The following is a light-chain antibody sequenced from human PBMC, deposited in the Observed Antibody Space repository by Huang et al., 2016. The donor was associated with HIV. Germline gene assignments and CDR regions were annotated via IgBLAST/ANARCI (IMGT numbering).Light chain of an antibody. Sequence: DIQMTQSPSSLSASVGDRVTITCRATQSVTKYLNWYQQKPGKAPKLLIYGASSLQTGVPSRFRGSGSGTYFTLTISSLQPEDFATYYCQQSSSPPPTFGPGTKVDIK. CDR2: GAS. CDR3: QQSSSPPPT. V-gene: IGKV1-39*01. J-gene: IGKJ3*01. CDR1: QSVTKY.